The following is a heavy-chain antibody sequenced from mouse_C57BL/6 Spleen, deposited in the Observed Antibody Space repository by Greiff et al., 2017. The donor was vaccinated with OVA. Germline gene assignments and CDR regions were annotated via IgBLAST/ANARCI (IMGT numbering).Heavy chain of an antibody. V-gene: IGHV7-3*01. J-gene: IGHJ2*01. D-gene: IGHD1-1*01. CDR1: GFTFTDYY. CDR3: ARAAVVARDYFDY. CDR2: IRNKANGYTT. Sequence: EVKLVESGGGLVQPGGSLSLSCAASGFTFTDYYMSWVRQPPGKALEWLGFIRNKANGYTTEYSASVKGRFTISRDNSQSILYLQMNALRAEDSATYYCARAAVVARDYFDYWGQGTTLTVSS.